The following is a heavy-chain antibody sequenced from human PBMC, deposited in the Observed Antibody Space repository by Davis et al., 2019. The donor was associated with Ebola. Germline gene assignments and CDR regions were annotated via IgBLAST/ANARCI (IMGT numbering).Heavy chain of an antibody. CDR2: IYYSGST. V-gene: IGHV4-59*01. Sequence: PSETLSLTCTVSGGSISSYYWSWIRQPPGKGLEWIGYIYYSGSTNYNPSLKSRVTISVDTSKNHFSLKLSSVTAADTAVYYCARAIWGGYGMDVWGPGTTVTVS. CDR3: ARAIWGGYGMDV. CDR1: GGSISSYY. D-gene: IGHD3-16*01. J-gene: IGHJ6*02.